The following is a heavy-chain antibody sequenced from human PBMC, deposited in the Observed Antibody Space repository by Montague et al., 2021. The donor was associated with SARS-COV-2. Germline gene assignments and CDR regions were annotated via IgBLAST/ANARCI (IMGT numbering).Heavy chain of an antibody. J-gene: IGHJ6*03. CDR3: ARLGDGIVPSPILGLGPDYSVYYMDV. V-gene: IGHV4-34*01. CDR1: GGSFSRYY. CDR2: ISQSGNT. Sequence: SETLSLTCAVSGGSFSRYYWSWIRQPPGKGLEWIGEISQSGNTKYNPSLQSRVSISLDTSRNQFSLKVSSVTAADTAIYYCARLGDGIVPSPILGLGPDYSVYYMDVWGKGTTVTVSS. D-gene: IGHD2-2*02.